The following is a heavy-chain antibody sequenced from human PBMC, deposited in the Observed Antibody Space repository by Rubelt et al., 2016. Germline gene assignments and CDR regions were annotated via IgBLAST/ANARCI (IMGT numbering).Heavy chain of an antibody. J-gene: IGHJ4*02. CDR1: GGSISSYY. CDR2: IYYSGST. D-gene: IGHD2-21*01. Sequence: QVQLQESGPGLVKPSETLSLTCTVSGGSISSYYWSWIRQPPGKGLEWIGYIYYSGSTSYNPSLKSRVTISVDTSKNQFSLKLTSVTAADTAVYYCARGSYYFDYWGQGTLVTVSS. CDR3: ARGSYYFDY. V-gene: IGHV4-59*01.